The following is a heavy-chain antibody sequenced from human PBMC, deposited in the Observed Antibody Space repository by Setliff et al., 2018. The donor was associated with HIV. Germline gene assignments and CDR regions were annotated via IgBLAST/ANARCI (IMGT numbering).Heavy chain of an antibody. Sequence: SETLSLTCAVYGGSFSGYYWSWIRQPPGKGLEWIGEINHSGSTNYNPSLKSRVTISVDTSKNQFSLRLTSVSAADTGVYFCARTGRSSTWWGLHYYYYMDVWGKGTTVTVSS. CDR3: ARTGRSSTWWGLHYYYYMDV. CDR2: INHSGST. CDR1: GGSFSGYY. J-gene: IGHJ6*03. D-gene: IGHD2-21*02. V-gene: IGHV4-34*01.